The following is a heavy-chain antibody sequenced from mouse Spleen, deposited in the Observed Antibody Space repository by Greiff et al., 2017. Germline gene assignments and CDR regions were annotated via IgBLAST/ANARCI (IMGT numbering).Heavy chain of an antibody. CDR2: ISSGSSTI. V-gene: IGHV5-17*01. D-gene: IGHD1-1*01. CDR1: GFTFSDYG. CDR3: ARFITTGAMDY. J-gene: IGHJ4*01. Sequence: EVQLKQSGGGLVKPGGSLKLSCAASGFTFSDYGMHWVRQAPEKGLEWVAYISSGSSTIYYADTVKGRFTISRDNAKNTLFLQMTSLRSEDTAMYYCARFITTGAMDYWGQGTSVTVSS.